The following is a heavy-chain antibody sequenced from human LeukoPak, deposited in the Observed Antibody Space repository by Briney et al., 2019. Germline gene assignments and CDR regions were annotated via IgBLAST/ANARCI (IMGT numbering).Heavy chain of an antibody. CDR3: ARGTVTIDYYYYYYMDV. J-gene: IGHJ6*03. Sequence: SETLSLTFTVSGGSISSYDWSWLRQPAGKGLEWLGRIYTSGSTNYNPSLKSPVTMSVDPSKIQFSLKLRSVPAADTAVYYCARGTVTIDYYYYYYMDVWGKGTTVTVSS. CDR1: GGSISSYD. V-gene: IGHV4-4*07. CDR2: IYTSGST. D-gene: IGHD4-11*01.